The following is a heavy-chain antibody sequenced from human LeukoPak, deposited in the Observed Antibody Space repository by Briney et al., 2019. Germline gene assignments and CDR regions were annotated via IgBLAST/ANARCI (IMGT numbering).Heavy chain of an antibody. D-gene: IGHD3-22*01. CDR3: ARDHSLNYYDSSGYPDY. J-gene: IGHJ4*02. Sequence: ASVKVSCKASGYTFTGYYMHWVRQAPGQGLEWMGWINPNSGSTNYAQKFQGRVTITRDTSISTAYMELSRLRSDDTAVYYCARDHSLNYYDSSGYPDYWGQGTLVTVSS. CDR1: GYTFTGYY. V-gene: IGHV1-2*02. CDR2: INPNSGST.